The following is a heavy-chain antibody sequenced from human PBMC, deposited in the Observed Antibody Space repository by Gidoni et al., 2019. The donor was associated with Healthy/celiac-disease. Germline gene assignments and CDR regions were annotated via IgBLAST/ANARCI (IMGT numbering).Heavy chain of an antibody. CDR1: SSYG. CDR3: AKGRLNSGVYFDY. D-gene: IGHD1-26*01. J-gene: IGHJ4*02. V-gene: IGHV3-30*18. Sequence: SSYGMHWVRQAPGKGLEWVAVISYDGSNKYYADSVKGRFTISRDNSKNTLYLQMNSLRAEDTAVYYCAKGRLNSGVYFDYWGQGTLVTVSS. CDR2: ISYDGSNK.